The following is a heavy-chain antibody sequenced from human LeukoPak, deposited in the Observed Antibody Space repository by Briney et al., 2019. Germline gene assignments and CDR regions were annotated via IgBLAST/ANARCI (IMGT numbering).Heavy chain of an antibody. CDR2: IYTSGST. CDR1: GGSISSGSYY. Sequence: SETLSVTCTVSGGSISSGSYYWSWIRQPAGKGLEWIGRIYTSGSTNYNPSLKSRVTISVDTSKNQFSLKLSSVTAADTAVYYCARDGLTIFGVVSDDAFDIWGQGTMVTVSS. J-gene: IGHJ3*02. CDR3: ARDGLTIFGVVSDDAFDI. D-gene: IGHD3-3*01. V-gene: IGHV4-61*02.